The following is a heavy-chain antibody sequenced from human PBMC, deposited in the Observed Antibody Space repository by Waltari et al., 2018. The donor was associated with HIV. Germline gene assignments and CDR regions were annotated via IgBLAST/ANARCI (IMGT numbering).Heavy chain of an antibody. CDR2: INTKTGNP. J-gene: IGHJ5*02. Sequence: QVQLVQSGSELQKPGASVMVSCKASGYTFTTYAINWVRQAPGHGLEWMGWINTKTGNPTYAQGFTGRFVFSLDTSVSTAYLQISSLKAEDTAVYYCARGWSTSSFGPWGQGTLVTVSS. V-gene: IGHV7-4-1*02. CDR3: ARGWSTSSFGP. CDR1: GYTFTTYA. D-gene: IGHD2-2*01.